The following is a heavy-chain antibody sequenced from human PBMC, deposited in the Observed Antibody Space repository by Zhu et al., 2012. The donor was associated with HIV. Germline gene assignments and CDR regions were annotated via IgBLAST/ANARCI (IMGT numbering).Heavy chain of an antibody. J-gene: IGHJ4*02. V-gene: IGHV3-48*01. CDR3: ARAQLSHIDY. Sequence: EVQLVESGGGLVQPGGSLRLSCAASGFTFSSYSMNWVRQAPGKGLEWVSYISSSSSTIYYADSVKGRFTISRDNAKNSLYLQMNSLRAEDTAVYYCARAQLSHIDYWGQGTLVTVSS. CDR1: GFTFSSYS. CDR2: ISSSSSTI. D-gene: IGHD2-15*01.